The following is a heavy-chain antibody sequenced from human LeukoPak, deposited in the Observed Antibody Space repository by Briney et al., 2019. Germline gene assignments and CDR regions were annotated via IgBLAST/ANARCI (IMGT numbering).Heavy chain of an antibody. V-gene: IGHV4-61*02. CDR2: IYTNGNT. D-gene: IGHD3-22*01. Sequence: SQTLSLTCNVSGGSISSGNSYWSWIRQPAGKRLEWIGRIYTNGNTNYNPSLKSRVTISLDTSKNQLPLKVTSVTAADTAVYYCARENYYDSSGYYHWGQGTLVTVSS. CDR3: ARENYYDSSGYYH. J-gene: IGHJ4*02. CDR1: GGSISSGNSY.